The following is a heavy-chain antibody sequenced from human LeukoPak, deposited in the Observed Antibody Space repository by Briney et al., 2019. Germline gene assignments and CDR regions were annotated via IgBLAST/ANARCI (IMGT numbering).Heavy chain of an antibody. V-gene: IGHV3-30*04. Sequence: GGSLRLSCAASGFTFSSYAMHWVRQAPGKGLEWVAVISYDGSNKYYADSVKGRFTISRDNSKNTLYLQMNSLRAEDTAVYYCAGGGYDSLLGLFDYWGQGTLVTVSS. J-gene: IGHJ4*02. CDR1: GFTFSSYA. D-gene: IGHD3-22*01. CDR3: AGGGYDSLLGLFDY. CDR2: ISYDGSNK.